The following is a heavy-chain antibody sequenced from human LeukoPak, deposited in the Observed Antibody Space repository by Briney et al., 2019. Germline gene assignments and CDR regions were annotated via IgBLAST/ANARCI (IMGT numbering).Heavy chain of an antibody. CDR1: GFTFSDYY. J-gene: IGHJ5*02. CDR3: ARAKWVGTTDNWFDP. Sequence: PGGSLRLSCAASGFTFSDYYMSWIRQAPGKGLEWVSYISSSGSTIYYGDSVKGRFTISRDNAKNSLYLQMNSLRAEDTAVYYCARAKWVGTTDNWFDPWGQGTLVTVSS. CDR2: ISSSGSTI. D-gene: IGHD1-1*01. V-gene: IGHV3-11*04.